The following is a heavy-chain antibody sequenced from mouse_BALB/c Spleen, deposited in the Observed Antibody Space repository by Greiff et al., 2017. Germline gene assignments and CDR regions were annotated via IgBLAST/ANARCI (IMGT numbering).Heavy chain of an antibody. Sequence: EVQRVESGGGLVQPGGSRKLSCAASGFTFSSFGMHWVRQAPEKGLEWVAYISSGSSTIYYADTVKGRFTISRDNPKNTLFLQMTSLRSEDTAMYYCARTLYGSSYSYAMDYWGQGTSVTVSS. V-gene: IGHV5-17*02. CDR2: ISSGSSTI. CDR3: ARTLYGSSYSYAMDY. D-gene: IGHD1-1*01. J-gene: IGHJ4*01. CDR1: GFTFSSFG.